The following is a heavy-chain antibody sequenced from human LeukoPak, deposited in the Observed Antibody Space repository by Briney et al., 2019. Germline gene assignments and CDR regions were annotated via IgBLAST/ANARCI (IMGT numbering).Heavy chain of an antibody. Sequence: GGSLRLSCAASGFTFSSYSMKWVRQAPGKGLEWVSSISSSSSYIYYADSVKGRFTISRDNAKNSLYLQMNSLRAEDTAVYYCARGGADYGFDYWGQGTLVTVSS. CDR1: GFTFSSYS. V-gene: IGHV3-21*01. CDR2: ISSSSSYI. CDR3: ARGGADYGFDY. D-gene: IGHD4-17*01. J-gene: IGHJ4*02.